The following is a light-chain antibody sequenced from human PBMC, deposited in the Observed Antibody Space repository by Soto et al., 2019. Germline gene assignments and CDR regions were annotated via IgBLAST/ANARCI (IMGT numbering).Light chain of an antibody. V-gene: IGKV1-39*01. CDR3: QQSYSTTTT. CDR2: AAS. CDR1: QSISNH. Sequence: DIQMTQSPSSLSASVEDRVIITCRASQSISNHLNWYQQKPGKAPKLLIFAASSLQSGVPSRFSGSGSGTDFTLTISSLKPEDFATYYCQQSYSTTTTFGQGTRLEIK. J-gene: IGKJ5*01.